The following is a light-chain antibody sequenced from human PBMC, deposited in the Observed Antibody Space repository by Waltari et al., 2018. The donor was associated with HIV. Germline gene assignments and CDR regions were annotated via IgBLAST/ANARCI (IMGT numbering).Light chain of an antibody. J-gene: IGLJ3*02. CDR1: NRAVGTYTL. CDR3: CSYAGSDTLV. CDR2: EVT. V-gene: IGLV2-23*02. Sequence: QSALTQPASVSGSPGQSITISCTGTNRAVGTYTLVSWYRQHPDKAPKLLIFEVTRRPSGVSDRFSGSKSGNTASLTISGLQAEDEADYYCCSYAGSDTLVFGGGTKLTVL.